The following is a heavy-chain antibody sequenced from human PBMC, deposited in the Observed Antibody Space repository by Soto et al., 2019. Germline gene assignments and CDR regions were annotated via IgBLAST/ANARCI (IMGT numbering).Heavy chain of an antibody. CDR1: GGSISSYY. CDR3: AREGLGFGELSTHFDY. J-gene: IGHJ4*02. Sequence: PSETLSLTCTVSGGSISSYYWSWIRQPPGKGLEWIGYIYYSGSTNYNPSLKSRVTISVDTSKNQFSLKLSSVTAADTAVYYCAREGLGFGELSTHFDYWGQGTLVTVSS. CDR2: IYYSGST. D-gene: IGHD3-10*01. V-gene: IGHV4-59*01.